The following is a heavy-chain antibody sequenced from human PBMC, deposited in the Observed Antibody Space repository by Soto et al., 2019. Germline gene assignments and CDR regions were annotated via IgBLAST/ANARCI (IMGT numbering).Heavy chain of an antibody. D-gene: IGHD3-9*01. CDR2: VYYRGNA. CDR3: ARLEGLATISYYFDF. J-gene: IGHJ4*02. V-gene: IGHV4-39*01. CDR1: DDSINRDKYY. Sequence: QLQLQESGPGLVKPSETLSLTCSVSDDSINRDKYYWGWIRQPPGKGLEWIGSVYYRGNAYYNPSLQIRVTISLVKSKSQFSLKLNSVTAADSAVYFCARLEGLATISYYFDFWGPGALVTVSS.